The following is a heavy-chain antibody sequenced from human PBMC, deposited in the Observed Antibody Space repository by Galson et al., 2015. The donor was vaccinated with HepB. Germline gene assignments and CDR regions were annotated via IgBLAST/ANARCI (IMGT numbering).Heavy chain of an antibody. J-gene: IGHJ4*02. CDR3: ARDGEQLVSNPFFDY. V-gene: IGHV3-48*01. CDR2: ISSSSSTI. CDR1: GFTFSSYG. Sequence: ASGFTFSSYGMHWVRQAPGKGLEWVSYISSSSSTIYYADSVKGRFTISRDNAKNSLYLQMNSLRAEDTAVYYCARDGEQLVSNPFFDYWGQGTLVTVSS. D-gene: IGHD6-6*01.